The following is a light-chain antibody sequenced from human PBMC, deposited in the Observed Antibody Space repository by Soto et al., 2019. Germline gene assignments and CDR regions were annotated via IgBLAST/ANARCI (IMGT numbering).Light chain of an antibody. V-gene: IGKV3-20*01. Sequence: IVLTPCRDTLSLSLVEGVFICGRASQTVTRNYLAWHQQKPGQTPRLLVYGASSRATGIPDRFSCSGTGTDFTFAFSRLDPEDLAVYYWRQHGTSPITFRRGTRLEIK. CDR3: RQHGTSPIT. J-gene: IGKJ5*01. CDR1: QTVTRNY. CDR2: GAS.